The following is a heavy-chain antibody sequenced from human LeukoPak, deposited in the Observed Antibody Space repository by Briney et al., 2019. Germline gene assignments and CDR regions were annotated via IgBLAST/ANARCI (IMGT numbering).Heavy chain of an antibody. J-gene: IGHJ4*02. CDR1: GFTFSTYA. V-gene: IGHV3-23*01. CDR3: AKVGSLLGPPFDY. CDR2: TSGSGDTT. Sequence: GGSLRLSCAASGFTFSTYAMSWVRQAPGKGLEWVSATSGSGDTTYYADSVKGRFTISRDNSKNTLYLQINSLRAGDTAVYYCAKVGSLLGPPFDYWGQGTLVTVSS. D-gene: IGHD3-3*02.